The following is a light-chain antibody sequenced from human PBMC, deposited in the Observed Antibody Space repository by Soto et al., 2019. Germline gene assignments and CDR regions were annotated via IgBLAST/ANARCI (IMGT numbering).Light chain of an antibody. J-gene: IGLJ1*01. CDR3: CLFAGSYTFV. Sequence: QSALTQPRSVSGSPGQSVTISCSGTSSDVGGYNHVSWYQHHPGKAPKFMLYDVSKRPSGVPDRFSGSKSGNTASLTISGLQAEDEADYYCCLFAGSYTFVFGTGTKATVL. CDR2: DVS. CDR1: SSDVGGYNH. V-gene: IGLV2-11*01.